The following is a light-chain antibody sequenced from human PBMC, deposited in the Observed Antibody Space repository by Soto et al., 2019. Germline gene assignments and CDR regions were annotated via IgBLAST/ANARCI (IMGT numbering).Light chain of an antibody. CDR1: QSVSSRY. CDR2: DVS. CDR3: QQSNSITWT. Sequence: EIVLTQSPGTRSLSPGERATLSCRASQSVSSRYLAWYQQKPGQAPRLLIYDVSNRATGIPARFSVSGSGTDFTLTISSLQNEDCATYACQQSNSITWTFGQGTKVDIK. J-gene: IGKJ1*01. V-gene: IGKV3D-20*02.